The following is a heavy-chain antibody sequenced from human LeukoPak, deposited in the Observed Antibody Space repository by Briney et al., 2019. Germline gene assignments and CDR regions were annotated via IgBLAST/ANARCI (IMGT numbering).Heavy chain of an antibody. D-gene: IGHD6-13*01. Sequence: GGSLRLSCTASGFTFHTYWMSWVRQAPGKGLEWLTHIRCDESATYYADSVKGRFTISRENSKNTLYLQMNSLRGEDTAVYYCAKQMMERQQYYYMDVWGKGTSVTVSS. CDR3: AKQMMERQQYYYMDV. CDR2: IRCDESAT. CDR1: GFTFHTYW. V-gene: IGHV3-30*02. J-gene: IGHJ6*03.